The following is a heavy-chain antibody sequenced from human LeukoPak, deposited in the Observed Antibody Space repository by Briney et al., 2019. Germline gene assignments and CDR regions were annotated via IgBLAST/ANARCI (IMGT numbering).Heavy chain of an antibody. CDR1: GGTFISYA. CDR3: ASSYGSGSYYPGPPGY. J-gene: IGHJ4*02. CDR2: IIPILGIA. Sequence: SVTVSFMASGGTFISYAISWVRQAPGQGLEWMGRIIPILGIANYAQKFQGRVTLTADKSTSTAYMELSSLRSEDTAVYYCASSYGSGSYYPGPPGYWGQGTLVTVSS. D-gene: IGHD3-10*01. V-gene: IGHV1-69*10.